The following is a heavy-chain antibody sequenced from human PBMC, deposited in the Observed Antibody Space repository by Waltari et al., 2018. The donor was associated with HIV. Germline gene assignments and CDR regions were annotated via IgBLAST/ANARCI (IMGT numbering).Heavy chain of an antibody. D-gene: IGHD2-15*01. J-gene: IGHJ4*02. Sequence: QVHLQQSGAGLLKPSETLSLTCTVSGGSFSGYYWSWIRQPPGQGLEWIGEVNHSGNITYNPSLKSRLIISVDTSKRQFSLRLKSVTAADTAVYYCSREGYGGNPANNFDFWGQGTLVSVSS. CDR3: SREGYGGNPANNFDF. CDR2: VNHSGNI. V-gene: IGHV4-34*01. CDR1: GGSFSGYY.